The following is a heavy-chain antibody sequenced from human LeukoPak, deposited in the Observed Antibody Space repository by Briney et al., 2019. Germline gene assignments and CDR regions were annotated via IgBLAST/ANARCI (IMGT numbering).Heavy chain of an antibody. CDR2: ISAYNGNT. CDR3: ASISSSWHAFDI. J-gene: IGHJ3*02. D-gene: IGHD6-13*01. V-gene: IGHV1-18*01. Sequence: ASVKVSCKASGYTFTSYGISGVGQAPGQGLEWMGWISAYNGNTNYAQKLQGRVTMTTDTSTSTAYMELRSLRSDDAAVYYCASISSSWHAFDIWGQGTMVTVSS. CDR1: GYTFTSYG.